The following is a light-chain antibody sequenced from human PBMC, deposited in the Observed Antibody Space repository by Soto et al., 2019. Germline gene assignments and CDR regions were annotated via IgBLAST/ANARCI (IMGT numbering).Light chain of an antibody. CDR2: EVS. Sequence: QSVLTQPASVSGSPGQSITISCTGSSGDVGGFNYVSWYQQHPDKAPKVIIYEVSNRPSGVSNRFSGSKSGNTASLTISGLQAEDEADYYCSSYTSTSTLVLFGGGTKLTVL. CDR3: SSYTSTSTLVL. J-gene: IGLJ3*02. CDR1: SGDVGGFNY. V-gene: IGLV2-14*01.